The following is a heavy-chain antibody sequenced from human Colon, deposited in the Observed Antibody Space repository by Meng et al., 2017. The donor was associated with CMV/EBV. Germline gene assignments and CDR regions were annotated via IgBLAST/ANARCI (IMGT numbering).Heavy chain of an antibody. CDR3: ATAHTVLLGHCTSTTCYTLDS. V-gene: IGHV1-24*01. J-gene: IGHJ4*02. CDR2: FDPEAGAK. Sequence: ASVKVSCKVSGYTLTELPMHWVRQAPGKGLEWMGGFDPEAGAKIYAQKFQGRLTMTEDTSTGTAYMELISLRSEDTAVYYCATAHTVLLGHCTSTTCYTLDSWGQGTLVTVSS. D-gene: IGHD2-2*02. CDR1: GYTLTELP.